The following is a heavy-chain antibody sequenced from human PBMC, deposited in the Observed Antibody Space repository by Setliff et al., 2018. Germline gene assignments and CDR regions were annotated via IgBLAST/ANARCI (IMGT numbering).Heavy chain of an antibody. V-gene: IGHV4-61*09. CDR2: IHTSGTT. D-gene: IGHD6-19*01. CDR3: ARVGVTSGWAY. Sequence: SETLSLTCTVSGDSISSGSYHWSWIRQPAGKGLEWIGHIHTSGTTYYNPSLNSQVTISVDTSKNQFSLNLNSVTAADTAVYYCARVGVTSGWAYWGLGTLVTVSS. CDR1: GDSISSGSYH. J-gene: IGHJ4*02.